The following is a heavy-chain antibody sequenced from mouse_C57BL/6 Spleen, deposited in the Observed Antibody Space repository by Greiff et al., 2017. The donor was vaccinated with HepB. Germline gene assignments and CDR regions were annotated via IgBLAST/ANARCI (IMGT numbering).Heavy chain of an antibody. V-gene: IGHV5-4*03. D-gene: IGHD2-1*01. CDR1: GFTFSSYA. CDR3: ARGNYYFDY. J-gene: IGHJ2*01. Sequence: DVMLVESGGGLVKPGGSLKLSCAASGFTFSSYAMSWVRQTPEKRLEWVATISDGGSYTYYPDNVKGRFTISRDNAKNNLYLQMSHLKSEDTAMYYCARGNYYFDYWGQSTTLTVSS. CDR2: ISDGGSYT.